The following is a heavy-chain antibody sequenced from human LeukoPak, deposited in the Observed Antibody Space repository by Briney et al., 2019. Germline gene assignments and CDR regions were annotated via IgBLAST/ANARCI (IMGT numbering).Heavy chain of an antibody. D-gene: IGHD6-13*01. J-gene: IGHJ4*02. V-gene: IGHV4-4*07. CDR3: ARVWYSSSINRYYFGY. Sequence: SETLSLTCTVSGGSISGYYCSWIRQPAGKGLEWIGRIHPSGSTNYNPSLESRVTISVDMSKNQFSLRLSSVTAADTAVYYCARVWYSSSINRYYFGYWGQGTLVTVSS. CDR2: IHPSGST. CDR1: GGSISGYY.